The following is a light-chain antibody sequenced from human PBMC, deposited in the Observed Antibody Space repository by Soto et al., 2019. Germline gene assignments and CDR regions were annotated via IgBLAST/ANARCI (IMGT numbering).Light chain of an antibody. Sequence: ETMMTQSPDTLSVSLVERATLSCRASQSLRSSLAWYQQKPGQAPRLLIYDASTRATGIPARFSGSGSGTDFTLTISGRQSEDFAGYSCQQYNNWPQTFGQGTKVDI. J-gene: IGKJ1*01. V-gene: IGKV3-15*01. CDR2: DAS. CDR1: QSLRSS. CDR3: QQYNNWPQT.